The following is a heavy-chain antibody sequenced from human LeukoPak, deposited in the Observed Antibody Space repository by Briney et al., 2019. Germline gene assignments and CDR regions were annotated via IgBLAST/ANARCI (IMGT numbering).Heavy chain of an antibody. CDR3: ARALRTMRNYYGMDV. CDR2: TRNKANSYIT. V-gene: IGHV3-72*01. Sequence: GGSLRLSCAASGFTFSDHYMDWVRQAPGKGLEWVGRTRNKANSYITEYAASVKGRFTISRDDSKNSLHLQMNSLKTEDTAVYSCARALRTMRNYYGMDVWGQGTTVTVSS. D-gene: IGHD3-22*01. CDR1: GFTFSDHY. J-gene: IGHJ6*02.